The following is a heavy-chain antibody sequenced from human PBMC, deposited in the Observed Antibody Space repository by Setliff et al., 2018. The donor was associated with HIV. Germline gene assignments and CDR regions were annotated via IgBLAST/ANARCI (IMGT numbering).Heavy chain of an antibody. CDR2: INPNSGGT. D-gene: IGHD3-3*01. CDR1: GYTFTSYG. CDR3: ATSTSRFFWNGFYQGGFGSRNSHSFEN. Sequence: ASVKVSCKASGYTFTSYGIHWARQAPGQGLEWMGWINPNSGGTNYARKFRDRVTLTGDTSISTASMELSSLKSDDTAMYYCATSTSRFFWNGFYQGGFGSRNSHSFENWGQGTLVTVSS. J-gene: IGHJ4*02. V-gene: IGHV1-2*02.